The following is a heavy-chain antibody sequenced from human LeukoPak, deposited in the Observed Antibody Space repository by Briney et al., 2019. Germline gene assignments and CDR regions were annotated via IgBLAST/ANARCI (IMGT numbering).Heavy chain of an antibody. D-gene: IGHD2-15*01. J-gene: IGHJ4*02. CDR1: GFTFNNYW. Sequence: GGSLRLSCEASGFTFNNYWMSWFRQAPGKGLEWVANIKQDESEKNYVDSVKGRFTISRDNVKNSLYLQMNSLRPEDTAVYYCAKSDDHCSGGSCQIDYWGQGTLVTVSS. CDR2: IKQDESEK. V-gene: IGHV3-7*01. CDR3: AKSDDHCSGGSCQIDY.